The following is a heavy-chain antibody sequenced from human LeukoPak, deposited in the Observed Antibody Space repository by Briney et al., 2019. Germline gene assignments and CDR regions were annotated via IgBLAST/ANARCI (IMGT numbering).Heavy chain of an antibody. D-gene: IGHD4-17*01. V-gene: IGHV3-48*01. J-gene: IGHJ6*03. Sequence: PGGSLRLSCAASGFTFSSYSMNWVRQAPGKGLEWVSYISSSSSTIYYADSVKGRFTISRDNAKNSLYLQMNSLRAEDTAVYYCARRTVTTGPPYYYYYYYMDVWGKGTTATVSS. CDR1: GFTFSSYS. CDR3: ARRTVTTGPPYYYYYYYMDV. CDR2: ISSSSSTI.